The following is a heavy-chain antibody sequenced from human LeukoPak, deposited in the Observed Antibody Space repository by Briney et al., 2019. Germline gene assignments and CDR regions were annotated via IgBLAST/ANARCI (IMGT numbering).Heavy chain of an antibody. CDR3: ARAVIGPDY. D-gene: IGHD3-16*02. J-gene: IGHJ4*02. V-gene: IGHV3-30*04. CDR1: GFTFSSYA. CDR2: ISYDGSNK. Sequence: GRSLRLSCAASGFTFSSYAMHWVRQAPGKGLEWVAVISYDGSNKYYADSVEGRFTISSDNSKNTLYLQMNSLRAEDTAVYYCARAVIGPDYWGQGTLVTVSS.